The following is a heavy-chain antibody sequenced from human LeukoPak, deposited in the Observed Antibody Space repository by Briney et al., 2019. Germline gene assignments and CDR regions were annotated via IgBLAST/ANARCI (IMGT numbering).Heavy chain of an antibody. CDR1: GGTFISYA. D-gene: IGHD5-24*01. Sequence: SVTVSCKASGGTFISYAISWVRQAPGQGLEWMGGIIPIFGTANYAQKFQGRVTITTDESTSIAYMELSSLSSEDTAVYYCARVRRDGYNPYYYYMDVWGKGTTVTVSS. CDR2: IIPIFGTA. V-gene: IGHV1-69*05. CDR3: ARVRRDGYNPYYYYMDV. J-gene: IGHJ6*03.